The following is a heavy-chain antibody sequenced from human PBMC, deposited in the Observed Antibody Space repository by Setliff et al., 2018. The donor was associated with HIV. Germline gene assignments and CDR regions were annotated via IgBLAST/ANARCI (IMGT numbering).Heavy chain of an antibody. V-gene: IGHV4-34*01. CDR2: INHSGST. CDR1: GGSFSGYY. J-gene: IGHJ6*03. D-gene: IGHD2-15*01. CDR3: ARGGDGLLLGRPRYYYYYMDV. Sequence: ASETLSLTCAVYGGSFSGYYWSWIRQPPGKGLEWIGEINHSGSTNYNPSLKSRVTISVDTSKNQFSLKLSSVTAADTAVYYCARGGDGLLLGRPRYYYYYMDVWGKGTTVTAP.